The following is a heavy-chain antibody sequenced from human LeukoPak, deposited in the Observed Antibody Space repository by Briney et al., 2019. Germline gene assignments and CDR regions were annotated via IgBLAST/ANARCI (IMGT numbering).Heavy chain of an antibody. CDR2: IYTGGST. CDR3: ARDSYGMDV. Sequence: PGGSLRLSCAASGFTVSSNYMTWVRQAPGKGLEWVSFIYTGGSTYYADSVKGRFTISRDNSKNTLYLQMSSLRVEDTAVYYCARDSYGMDVWGQGTTVTVSS. J-gene: IGHJ6*02. CDR1: GFTVSSNY. V-gene: IGHV3-53*01.